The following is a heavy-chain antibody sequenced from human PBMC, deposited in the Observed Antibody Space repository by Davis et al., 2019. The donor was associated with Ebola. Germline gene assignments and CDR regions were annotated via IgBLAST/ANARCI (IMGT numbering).Heavy chain of an antibody. Sequence: GESLEISCAASGFTFSDHYMDWVRQAPGKGLEWVARTRNKASGYSTEYAASVRGRFTISRDDSHNSLHLQMNSLTIEDTALYYCARARSSSWRDFDYWGQGTLVTVSS. CDR2: TRNKASGYST. CDR1: GFTFSDHY. J-gene: IGHJ4*02. D-gene: IGHD6-13*01. V-gene: IGHV3-72*01. CDR3: ARARSSSWRDFDY.